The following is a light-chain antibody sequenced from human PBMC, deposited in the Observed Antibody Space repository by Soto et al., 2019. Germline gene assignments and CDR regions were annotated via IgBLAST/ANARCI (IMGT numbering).Light chain of an antibody. CDR3: CSYAGNSEV. V-gene: IGLV2-23*02. CDR1: SGDVGSYHL. Sequence: QSALTQPASVSGSPGQSITIPCTGTSGDVGSYHLVSWYQQHPGKAPKLLIYEVTERPSGVSNRFSGSKSGNTASLTISGLQPDDEADYYCCSYAGNSEVFGTGTKLTVL. J-gene: IGLJ1*01. CDR2: EVT.